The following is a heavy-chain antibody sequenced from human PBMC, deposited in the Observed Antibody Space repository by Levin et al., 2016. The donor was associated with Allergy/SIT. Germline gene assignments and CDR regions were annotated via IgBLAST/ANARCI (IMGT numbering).Heavy chain of an antibody. V-gene: IGHV4-59*01. CDR2: IYYSGST. Sequence: RQAPGKGLEWIGYIYYSGSTNYNPSLKSRVTISVDTSKNQFSLKLSSVTAADTAVYYCARSKSVVTPIDYWGQGTLVTVSS. D-gene: IGHD4-23*01. CDR3: ARSKSVVTPIDY. J-gene: IGHJ4*02.